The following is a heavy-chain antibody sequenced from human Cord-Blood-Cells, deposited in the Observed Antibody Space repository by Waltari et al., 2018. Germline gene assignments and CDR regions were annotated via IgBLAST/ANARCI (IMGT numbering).Heavy chain of an antibody. CDR1: ALHFHSSD. Sequence: EVQLVESEGGLVLPGGSLRLSCAASALHFHSSDMNWALPVPGKGLEWVSNISSSGRTIYYADCVKVRVTISRDNAKSSLYLQMNSLRAEDTAVHYCARGCSGGSFYFDYWGQGTLVTVSS. CDR2: ISSSGRTI. CDR3: ARGCSGGSFYFDY. D-gene: IGHD2-15*01. V-gene: IGHV3-48*03. J-gene: IGHJ4*02.